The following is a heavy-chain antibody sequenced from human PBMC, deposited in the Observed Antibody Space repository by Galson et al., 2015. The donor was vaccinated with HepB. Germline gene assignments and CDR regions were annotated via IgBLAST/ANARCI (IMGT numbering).Heavy chain of an antibody. V-gene: IGHV3-21*01. J-gene: IGHJ6*02. CDR2: ISSSSSYI. Sequence: SLRLSCAASGFTFSKYSMNWVRQAPGKRLEWVSSISSSSSYIYYADSVKGRFTISRDNAKNSLYLQMNSLRAEDTAVYYCASRLDDSSGYYPDYYYYGMDVWGQGTTVTVSS. CDR1: GFTFSKYS. CDR3: ASRLDDSSGYYPDYYYYGMDV. D-gene: IGHD3-22*01.